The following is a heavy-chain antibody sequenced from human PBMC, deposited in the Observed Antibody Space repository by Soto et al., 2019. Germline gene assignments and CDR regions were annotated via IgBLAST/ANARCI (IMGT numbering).Heavy chain of an antibody. J-gene: IGHJ6*02. CDR2: IYPGDSDT. D-gene: IGHD6-13*01. V-gene: IGHV5-51*01. CDR1: GYSFTRYW. Sequence: PGESLKISCKGSGYSFTRYWIGWVRQVPGKGLEWMGIIYPGDSDTRYSPSFQGQVTISADKSISTAYLQWSSLKASDTAMYYCASSYSSPDNYYYYYGMDVWGQGTTVTVSS. CDR3: ASSYSSPDNYYYYYGMDV.